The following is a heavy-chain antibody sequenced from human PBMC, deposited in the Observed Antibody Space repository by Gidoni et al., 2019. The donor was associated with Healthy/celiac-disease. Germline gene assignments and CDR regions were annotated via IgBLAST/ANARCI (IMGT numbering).Heavy chain of an antibody. CDR2: ISSSSSTI. J-gene: IGHJ6*02. CDR1: GFTFSRYS. V-gene: IGHV3-48*02. CDR3: APLGGSGSPVFYYGMDV. Sequence: EVQLVESGGGLVQPGGSLRLSCAASGFTFSRYSMNWVRQAPGKGLEWVSYISSSSSTIYYADSVKGRFTISRDNAKNSLYLQMNSLRDEDTAVYYCAPLGGSGSPVFYYGMDVWGQGTTVTVSS. D-gene: IGHD3-10*01.